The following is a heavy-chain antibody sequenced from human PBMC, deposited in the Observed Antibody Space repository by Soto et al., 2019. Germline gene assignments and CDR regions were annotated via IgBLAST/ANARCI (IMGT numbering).Heavy chain of an antibody. CDR1: GYTFSNYG. J-gene: IGHJ2*01. CDR3: ARAWQNCSGTSCYSWYFDL. V-gene: IGHV1-18*01. CDR2: ISPYNGYT. Sequence: QVLLAQSGAEVKKPGASVRVSCKASGYTFSNYGINWVRQAPGQGLEWMGWISPYNGYTNYAQKFQGRVTMTTDPSTNTVYMDLRSLRSDDTAVYYCARAWQNCSGTSCYSWYFDLWGRGTLVTVSS. D-gene: IGHD2-2*01.